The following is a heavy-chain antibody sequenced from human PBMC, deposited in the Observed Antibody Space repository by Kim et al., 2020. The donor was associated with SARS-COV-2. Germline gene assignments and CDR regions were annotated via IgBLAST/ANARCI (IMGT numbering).Heavy chain of an antibody. D-gene: IGHD2-2*01. V-gene: IGHV2-70*01. Sequence: YYSTSLRTRLTISKDTSTNQVVLTMTNMDPVDTATYYCAGAPAYLTSFDYWGQGTLVTVSS. CDR3: AGAPAYLTSFDY. J-gene: IGHJ4*02.